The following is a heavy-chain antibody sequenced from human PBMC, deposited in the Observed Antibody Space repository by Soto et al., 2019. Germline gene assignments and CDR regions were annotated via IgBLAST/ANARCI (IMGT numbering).Heavy chain of an antibody. CDR3: AREAGRDSFPQRAAQRWTHPDDYYYMDV. Sequence: QVQLVQSGAEVKKPGSSVKVSCKASGGTFSSYTISWVRQAPGQGLEWMGRIIPILGIANYAQKFQGRVTITEDKSASPAYMELSSLRSEDAAVYYCAREAGRDSFPQRAAQRWTHPDDYYYMDVWGKGTTVTVAS. D-gene: IGHD2-15*01. CDR1: GGTFSSYT. V-gene: IGHV1-69*08. J-gene: IGHJ6*03. CDR2: IIPILGIA.